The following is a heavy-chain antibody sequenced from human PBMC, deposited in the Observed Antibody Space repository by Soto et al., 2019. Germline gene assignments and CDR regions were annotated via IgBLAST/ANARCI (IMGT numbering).Heavy chain of an antibody. CDR3: ANKRGAGERYYYGMDV. CDR1: GFTFSSYG. Sequence: GGSLRLSCAASGFTFSSYGMHWVRQAPGKGLEWVAVISYDGSNKYYADSVKGRFTISRDNSKNTLYLQMNSLRAEDTAVYYCANKRGAGERYYYGMDVWGQGTTVTVS. J-gene: IGHJ6*02. V-gene: IGHV3-30*18. D-gene: IGHD6-19*01. CDR2: ISYDGSNK.